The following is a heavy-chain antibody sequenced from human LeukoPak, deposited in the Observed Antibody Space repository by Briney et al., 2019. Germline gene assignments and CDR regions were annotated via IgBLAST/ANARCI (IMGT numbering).Heavy chain of an antibody. J-gene: IGHJ4*02. D-gene: IGHD5-12*01. CDR3: TGGDRGYAESLY. V-gene: IGHV3-7*02. CDR2: IKEDGNED. CDR1: GFSFREHW. Sequence: GGSLRLSCTVSGFSFREHWMSWVRQAPGKGLEWVGNIKEDGNEDYYVDSVEGRFVIFRDNAKNSLYLQMHSLRAEDTAVYYCTGGDRGYAESLYWGRGTLVTVSS.